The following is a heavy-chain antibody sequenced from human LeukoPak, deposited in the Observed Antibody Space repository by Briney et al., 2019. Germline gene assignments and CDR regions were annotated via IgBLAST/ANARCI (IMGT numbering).Heavy chain of an antibody. CDR2: ISSNSNI. CDR3: AKEGITSVQLWLLGTWFDY. D-gene: IGHD5-18*01. CDR1: GFTFSSYS. J-gene: IGHJ4*02. V-gene: IGHV3-21*01. Sequence: GGSLRLSCVASGFTFSSYSMNWVRQAPGKGLEWVSSISSNSNIYYADSVKGRFTISRDNAKNSLYLQMNSLRAEDTAVYYCAKEGITSVQLWLLGTWFDYWGQGTLVTVSS.